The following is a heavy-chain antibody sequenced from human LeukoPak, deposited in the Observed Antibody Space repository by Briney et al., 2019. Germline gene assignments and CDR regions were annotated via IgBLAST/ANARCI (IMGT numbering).Heavy chain of an antibody. CDR3: ARDHKADMSSTADGVFNY. J-gene: IGHJ4*02. Sequence: PGGSLRLSCAASGFTFRSYTMNWVRQAPGEGLEWVSSISGSSSFMYFADSVKGRFTISRDNAKHSLNLQMDSLRVEDTAVYYCARDHKADMSSTADGVFNYWGQGILVTVSS. V-gene: IGHV3-21*01. CDR1: GFTFRSYT. CDR2: ISGSSSFM. D-gene: IGHD7-27*01.